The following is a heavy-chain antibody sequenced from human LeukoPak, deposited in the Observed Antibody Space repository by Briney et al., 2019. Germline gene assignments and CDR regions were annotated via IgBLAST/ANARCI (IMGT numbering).Heavy chain of an antibody. CDR2: IYYSGST. CDR1: GGSISSGGYS. D-gene: IGHD5-24*01. Sequence: SETLSLTCAVSGGSISSGGYSWSWIRQPPGKGLEWIGYIYYSGSTNYNPSLKSRVTISVDTSKNQFSLKLSSVTAADTTVYYCARLSRWLQTWGQGTLVTVSS. J-gene: IGHJ5*02. V-gene: IGHV4-61*08. CDR3: ARLSRWLQT.